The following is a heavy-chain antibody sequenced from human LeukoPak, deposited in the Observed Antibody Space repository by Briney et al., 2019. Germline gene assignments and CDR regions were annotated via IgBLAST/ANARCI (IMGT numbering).Heavy chain of an antibody. CDR1: GFTFDDYA. J-gene: IGHJ6*03. Sequence: QTGGSLRLSCAASGFTFDDYAMHWVRQAPGKGLEWVSLISWDGGSTYYADSVKGRFTISRDSSKNSLYLQMNSLRAEDTALYYCAKGGGDGYNSYYYYYMDVWGKGTTVTVSS. D-gene: IGHD5-24*01. CDR3: AKGGGDGYNSYYYYYMDV. V-gene: IGHV3-43D*03. CDR2: ISWDGGST.